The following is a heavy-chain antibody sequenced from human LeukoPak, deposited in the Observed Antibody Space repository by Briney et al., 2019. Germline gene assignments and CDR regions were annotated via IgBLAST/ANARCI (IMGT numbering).Heavy chain of an antibody. CDR3: ARDLLQWQTNNWLAP. J-gene: IGHJ5*02. D-gene: IGHD6-19*01. Sequence: ASVKVSCKASGYTFTSYGISWVRQAPGQGLEWMGWTSAYNGDTKYGQKFQGRLTMTTDTSTSTAYLDVRSLRSEDTAVYYCARDLLQWQTNNWLAPWGQGTLVTVSS. CDR2: TSAYNGDT. CDR1: GYTFTSYG. V-gene: IGHV1-18*01.